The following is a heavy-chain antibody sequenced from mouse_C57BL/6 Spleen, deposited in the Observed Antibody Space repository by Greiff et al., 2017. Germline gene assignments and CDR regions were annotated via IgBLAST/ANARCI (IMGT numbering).Heavy chain of an antibody. CDR2: IDPETGGT. J-gene: IGHJ2*01. CDR1: GYTFTDYE. CDR3: TRSDSNYEVY. V-gene: IGHV1-15*01. D-gene: IGHD2-5*01. Sequence: QVQLKQSGAELVRPGASVTLSCKASGYTFTDYEMHWVKQTPVHGLEWIGAIDPETGGTAYNQKFKGKAILTADKSSSTAYMELRSLTSEDSAVYYCTRSDSNYEVYWGQGTTLTVSS.